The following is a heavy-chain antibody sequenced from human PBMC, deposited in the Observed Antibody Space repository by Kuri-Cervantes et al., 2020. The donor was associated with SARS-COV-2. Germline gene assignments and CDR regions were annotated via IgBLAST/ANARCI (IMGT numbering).Heavy chain of an antibody. CDR2: ISSSSSTI. D-gene: IGHD3-22*01. J-gene: IGHJ4*02. CDR1: GFTFSSYS. CDR3: AKDLIYSGSSGYYDY. Sequence: GGSLRLSCAASGFTFSSYSMNWVRQAPGKGLEWVSYISSSSSTIYYADSVKGRFTISRDNAKNSLYLQMNSLRAEDTAVYCCAKDLIYSGSSGYYDYWGQGTLVTVSS. V-gene: IGHV3-48*01.